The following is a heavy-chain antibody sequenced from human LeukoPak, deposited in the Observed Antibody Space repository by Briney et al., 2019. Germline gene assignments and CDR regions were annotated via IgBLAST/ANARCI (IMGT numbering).Heavy chain of an antibody. Sequence: PGGSLRLSCAASGFTFSSYAMSWVRQAPGKGLEWVSAISGSGGSTYYADSVKGGFTISRDNSKNTLYLQMNSLRAEDTAVYYCAARGGSGELFLVDYWGQGTLVTVSS. CDR1: GFTFSSYA. V-gene: IGHV3-23*01. J-gene: IGHJ4*02. CDR2: ISGSGGST. D-gene: IGHD3-10*01. CDR3: AARGGSGELFLVDY.